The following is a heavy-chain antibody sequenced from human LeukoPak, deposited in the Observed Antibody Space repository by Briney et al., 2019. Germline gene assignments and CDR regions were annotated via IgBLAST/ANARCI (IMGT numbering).Heavy chain of an antibody. CDR3: AKDRRPYVEMATNTGSYFDY. D-gene: IGHD5-24*01. J-gene: IGHJ4*02. CDR1: GFTFSSYG. Sequence: QPGGSLRLSCAASGFTFSSYGMHWVRQAPGKGLEYVSAISSNGANTFYANSVKGRFTISRDNSKSTLYLQMNSPRAEDTAVYYCAKDRRPYVEMATNTGSYFDYWGQGTLVTVSS. V-gene: IGHV3-64*01. CDR2: ISSNGANT.